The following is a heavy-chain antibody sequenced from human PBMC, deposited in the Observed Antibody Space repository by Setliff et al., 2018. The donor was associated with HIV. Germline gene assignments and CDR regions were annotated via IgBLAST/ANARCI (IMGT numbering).Heavy chain of an antibody. D-gene: IGHD3-3*01. J-gene: IGHJ4*02. CDR3: VGRLTYYDFWSGFYNY. CDR2: FDPEDEET. Sequence: ASVKVSCKVSGDTLSEVSMHWVRQAPGKGLEWKGGFDPEDEETIYAQNFQGRVTMTEDTSTDTAYMELSSLRSEDTAMYYCVGRLTYYDFWSGFYNYWGQGTLVTVSS. CDR1: GDTLSEVS. V-gene: IGHV1-24*01.